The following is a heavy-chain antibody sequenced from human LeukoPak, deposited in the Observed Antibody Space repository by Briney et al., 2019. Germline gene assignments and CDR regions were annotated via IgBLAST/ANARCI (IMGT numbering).Heavy chain of an antibody. CDR3: AKDGHYDILTGYYMGYYYGMDV. J-gene: IGHJ6*02. V-gene: IGHV3-23*01. D-gene: IGHD3-9*01. CDR2: ISGSGGST. Sequence: PGGSLRLSCAASGFTFSSYAMSWVRQAPGKGLEWVSAISGSGGSTYYADSVKGRFTISRDNSKNTLCLQMNSLRAEDTAVYYCAKDGHYDILTGYYMGYYYGMDVWGQGTTVTVSS. CDR1: GFTFSSYA.